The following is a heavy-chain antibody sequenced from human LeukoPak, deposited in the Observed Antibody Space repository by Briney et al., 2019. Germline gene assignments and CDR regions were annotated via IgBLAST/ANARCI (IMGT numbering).Heavy chain of an antibody. V-gene: IGHV3-74*01. CDR3: ARARPTNYYDSSGYRNWFDP. CDR1: GFTFSSYW. CDR2: INSDGSST. J-gene: IGHJ5*02. Sequence: QPGRSLRLSCAASGFTFSSYWMHWVRQAPGKGLVWVSRINSDGSSTSYADSVKGRFTISRDNAKNTLYLQMNSLRAEDTAVYYCARARPTNYYDSSGYRNWFDPWGQGTLVTVSS. D-gene: IGHD3-22*01.